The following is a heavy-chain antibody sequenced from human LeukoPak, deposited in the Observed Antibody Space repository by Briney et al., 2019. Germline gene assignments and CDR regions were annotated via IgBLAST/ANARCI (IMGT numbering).Heavy chain of an antibody. Sequence: GGSLRHSCAASGFTFSSYEMNWVRQAPGKGLEGVSYISCSGSTIYYADSVKGRYTNSRDNSKNTLYLQMNSLRPEDTAVYYCAKSLGATRGYFEHWGQGTLVTVSS. CDR3: AKSLGATRGYFEH. CDR1: GFTFSSYE. J-gene: IGHJ4*02. D-gene: IGHD1-26*01. CDR2: ISCSGSTI. V-gene: IGHV3-48*03.